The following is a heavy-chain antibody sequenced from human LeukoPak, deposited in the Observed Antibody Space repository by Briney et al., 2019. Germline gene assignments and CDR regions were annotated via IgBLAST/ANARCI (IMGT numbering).Heavy chain of an antibody. CDR3: AKSDYGDFRGRFDI. CDR2: ISGSGGST. J-gene: IGHJ3*02. CDR1: GFTFTSFG. Sequence: GGSLRLSCAASGFTFTSFGMSWVRQAPGKGLEWVSTISGSGGSTYYADSVKGRFTISRDNSKNTLYLQMNSLRAEDTALYYCAKSDYGDFRGRFDIWGQGTLVTVSS. D-gene: IGHD4-17*01. V-gene: IGHV3-23*01.